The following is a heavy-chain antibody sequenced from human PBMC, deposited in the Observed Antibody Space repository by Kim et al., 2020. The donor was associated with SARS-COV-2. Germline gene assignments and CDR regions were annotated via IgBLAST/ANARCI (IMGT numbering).Heavy chain of an antibody. V-gene: IGHV7-4-1*02. CDR2: INTNTGNP. CDR3: ARDPCSGGSCYAGDGYYYYGMDV. J-gene: IGHJ6*02. CDR1: GYTFTSYA. Sequence: ASVKVSCKASGYTFTSYAMNWVRQAPGQGLEWMGWINTNTGNPTYAQGFTGRFVFSLDTSVSTAYLQISSLKAEDTAVYYCARDPCSGGSCYAGDGYYYYGMDVWGQGTTVTVSS. D-gene: IGHD2-15*01.